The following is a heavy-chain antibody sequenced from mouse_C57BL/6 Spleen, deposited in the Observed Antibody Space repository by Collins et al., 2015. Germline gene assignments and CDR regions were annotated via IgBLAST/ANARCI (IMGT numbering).Heavy chain of an antibody. Sequence: QVQLQQSGAELVRPGASVTLSCKASGYTFTDYEMHWVKQTPVHGLEWIGAIDPETGGTAYNQKFKGKAILTADKSSSTAYMELRSLTSEDSAVYYCTRTPVVAKWYFDVWGTGTTVTVSS. CDR3: TRTPVVAKWYFDV. D-gene: IGHD1-1*01. CDR1: GYTFTDYE. CDR2: IDPETGGT. J-gene: IGHJ1*03. V-gene: IGHV1-15*01.